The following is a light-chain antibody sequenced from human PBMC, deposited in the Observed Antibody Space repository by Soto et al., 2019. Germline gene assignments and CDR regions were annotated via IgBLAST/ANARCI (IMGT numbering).Light chain of an antibody. CDR2: AAS. CDR1: QGISSY. J-gene: IGKJ4*01. Sequence: AIRMTQSPSSLSASTGDRVTITCRASQGISSYLAWYQQKPGKAPKLLIYAASTLQSGVPSRFSGSGSGTDFTLTISCLQSEDFATYYCQQYYSYPRAFGGGTTGDIK. CDR3: QQYYSYPRA. V-gene: IGKV1-8*01.